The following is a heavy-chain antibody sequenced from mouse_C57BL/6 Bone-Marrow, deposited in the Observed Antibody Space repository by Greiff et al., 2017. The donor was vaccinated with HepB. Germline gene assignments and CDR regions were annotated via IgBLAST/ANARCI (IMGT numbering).Heavy chain of an antibody. CDR1: GFTFSDFY. CDR2: SRNKANDYTT. V-gene: IGHV7-1*01. J-gene: IGHJ4*01. CDR3: ARDEWDY. Sequence: EVNLVESGGGLVQSGRSLRLSCATSGFTFSDFYMEWVRQAPGKGLEWIAASRNKANDYTTEYSASVKGRFIVSRDTSQSILYLQMNALRAEDTAIYYCARDEWDYWGQGTSVTVSS.